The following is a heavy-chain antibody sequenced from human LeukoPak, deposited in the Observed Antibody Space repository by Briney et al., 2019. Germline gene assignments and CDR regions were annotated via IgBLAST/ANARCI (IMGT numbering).Heavy chain of an antibody. CDR3: ARCPRWAHFDY. J-gene: IGHJ4*02. CDR1: GFTFSSYE. D-gene: IGHD4-23*01. V-gene: IGHV3-48*03. Sequence: GGSLRLSCAGSGFTFSSYEMNWVRQAPGKGLEWVSYISSSGRAIYYADSVKGRFTVSRDNAKNSLYLQMNSLRAEDTAVYYCARCPRWAHFDYWGQGTWSPSPQ. CDR2: ISSSGRAI.